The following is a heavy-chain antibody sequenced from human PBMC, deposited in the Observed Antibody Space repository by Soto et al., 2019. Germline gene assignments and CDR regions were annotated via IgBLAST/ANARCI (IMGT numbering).Heavy chain of an antibody. CDR3: ATMTTLTTRAIDI. D-gene: IGHD4-17*01. CDR2: IYHSGST. CDR1: GGSISSGGYS. Sequence: QLQLQESGSGLVKPSQTLSLTCAVAGGSISSGGYSWNWIRQPPGKGLEWIGYIYHSGSTYYNPSIKSRVTISLDRSKDQLSLKLRSVTAADTDVYYCATMTTLTTRAIDIWGQGTMVTVSS. J-gene: IGHJ3*02. V-gene: IGHV4-30-2*01.